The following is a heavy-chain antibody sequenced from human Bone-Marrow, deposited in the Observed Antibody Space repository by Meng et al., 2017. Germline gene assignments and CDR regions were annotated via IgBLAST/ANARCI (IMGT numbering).Heavy chain of an antibody. CDR3: AKDQHYYDSSGYRSGYFDY. CDR2: IKQDGSEK. J-gene: IGHJ4*01. Sequence: GESLKISCAASGFTFSSYWMSWVRQAPGKGLEWVANIKQDGSEKYYADSVKGRFTISRDNSKNSLYLQMNSLRTEDTALYYCAKDQHYYDSSGYRSGYFDYWGQGTLVTVSS. CDR1: GFTFSSYW. D-gene: IGHD3-22*01. V-gene: IGHV3-7*03.